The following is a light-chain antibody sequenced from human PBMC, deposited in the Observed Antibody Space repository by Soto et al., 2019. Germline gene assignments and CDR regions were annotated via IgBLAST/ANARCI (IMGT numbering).Light chain of an antibody. V-gene: IGLV2-14*01. Sequence: QSALTQPDSVSGSPGQSITISCTGTSRDIGFFNYVSWYQQFLGNAPKLIIFEVTNRPSGVSNRFSASKSGNTASLTISGLQAEDGADYYCSSYTTRSTYVFGTGTKLTVL. CDR2: EVT. CDR3: SSYTTRSTYV. CDR1: SRDIGFFNY. J-gene: IGLJ1*01.